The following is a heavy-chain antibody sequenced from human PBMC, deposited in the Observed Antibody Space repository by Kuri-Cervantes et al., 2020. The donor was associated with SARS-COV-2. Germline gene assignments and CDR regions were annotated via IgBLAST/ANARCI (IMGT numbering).Heavy chain of an antibody. D-gene: IGHD7-27*01. CDR3: ARTTGDPTYYYYGMDV. Sequence: SETLSLTCTVSGGSISSSSYYWGWIRQPPGKGLEWIGSIYYSGSTYYNPSLKSRVTISVDTSKNQFSLKLSSVTAADTAVYYCARTTGDPTYYYYGMDVWGQGTTVTVSS. CDR2: IYYSGST. V-gene: IGHV4-39*01. J-gene: IGHJ6*02. CDR1: GGSISSSSYY.